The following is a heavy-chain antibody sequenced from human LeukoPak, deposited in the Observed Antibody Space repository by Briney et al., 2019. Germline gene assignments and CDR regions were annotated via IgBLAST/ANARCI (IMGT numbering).Heavy chain of an antibody. D-gene: IGHD1-26*01. CDR2: ISYDGGNN. CDR1: GFTFNNYA. Sequence: PGGSLRLSCGVSGFTFNNYAMHWVRQAPGKGLEWVALISYDGGNNYYADSVKGRFTISRDNSKNTLYLQMNSLRDDDTAVYYCAKDPAYSGTEGGFAAWGQGTLVTVPS. CDR3: AKDPAYSGTEGGFAA. J-gene: IGHJ5*02. V-gene: IGHV3-30*18.